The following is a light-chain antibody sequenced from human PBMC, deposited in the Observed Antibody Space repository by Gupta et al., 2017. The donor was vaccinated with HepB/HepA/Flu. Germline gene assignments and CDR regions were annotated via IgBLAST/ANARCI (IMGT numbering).Light chain of an antibody. V-gene: IGLV3-1*01. J-gene: IGLJ2*01. CDR3: QAWDTRTVV. CDR1: NLGNKY. CDR2: QDT. Sequence: SYELTQPPSVSVSPGQTTSITCSGDNLGNKYTSWYQQKPGQSPVMVIYQDTKRPSGIPERFSGSNSGTTATLTISGTQAADEDYYYCQAWDTRTVVFGGGTKLTVL.